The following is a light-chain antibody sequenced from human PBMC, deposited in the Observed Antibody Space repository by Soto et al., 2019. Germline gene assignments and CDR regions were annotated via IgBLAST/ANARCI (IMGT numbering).Light chain of an antibody. CDR1: QSVGTRY. J-gene: IGKJ2*01. Sequence: EVVLTQPPGTLSLSPGERATISCRASQSVGTRYLAWYQQKPGQAPRLLIYGASTRAIGIPDRFSGSGSGTDFTLTISRLEPEDFAVYYCQQYGSSVYTFGQGTKLEIK. CDR3: QQYGSSVYT. V-gene: IGKV3-20*01. CDR2: GAS.